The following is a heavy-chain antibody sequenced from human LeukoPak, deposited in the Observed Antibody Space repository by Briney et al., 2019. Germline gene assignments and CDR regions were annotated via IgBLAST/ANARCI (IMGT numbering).Heavy chain of an antibody. CDR1: GYTFTSYD. D-gene: IGHD5-12*01. Sequence: ASVKVSCKASGYTFTSYDINWVRQATGHGLEWMGWMNPNSGNTGYAQKFQGRVTMTRNTSISTAYMELSSLRSEDTAVYYCATGWLRLRGGGYWGQGTLVTVSS. J-gene: IGHJ4*02. V-gene: IGHV1-8*01. CDR3: ATGWLRLRGGGY. CDR2: MNPNSGNT.